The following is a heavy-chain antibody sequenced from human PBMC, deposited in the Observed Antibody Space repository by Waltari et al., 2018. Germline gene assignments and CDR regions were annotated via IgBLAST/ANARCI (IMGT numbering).Heavy chain of an antibody. V-gene: IGHV4-4*07. J-gene: IGHJ4*02. CDR2: IYTSGST. D-gene: IGHD6-13*01. CDR1: TCSYY. CDR3: ARDRIGSSWKTIDY. Sequence: TCSYYWSWIRQPAGKGLEWIGRIYTSGSTNYNPSLKSRVTMSVDTSKNQFSLKLSSVTAADTAVYYCARDRIGSSWKTIDYWGQGTLVTVSS.